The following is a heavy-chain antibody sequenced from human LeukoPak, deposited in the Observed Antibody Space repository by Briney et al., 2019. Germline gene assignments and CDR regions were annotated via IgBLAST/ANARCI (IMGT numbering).Heavy chain of an antibody. CDR2: IYYSGST. V-gene: IGHV4-30-4*08. CDR1: GGSISSGDYY. J-gene: IGHJ3*02. Sequence: SQTLSLTCTVSGGSISSGDYYWSWIRQPPGKGLEWIGYIYYSGSTYYNPSLKSRVTMSVDTSKNQFSLKLSSVTAADTAVYYCARDGLGYCSSTSCRSMPFDIWGQGTMVTVSS. D-gene: IGHD2-2*01. CDR3: ARDGLGYCSSTSCRSMPFDI.